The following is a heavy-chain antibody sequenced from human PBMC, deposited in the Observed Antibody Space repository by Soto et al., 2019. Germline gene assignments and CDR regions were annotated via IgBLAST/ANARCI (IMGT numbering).Heavy chain of an antibody. Sequence: GASVKVSCKASGYTFTSYAMHWVRQAPGQRLEWMGWINAGNGNTKYSQKFQGRVTITRDTSASTAYMELSSLRSEDTAVYYCARSGDSAVSYVDIDYWGQGTLVTVSS. D-gene: IGHD2-15*01. V-gene: IGHV1-3*01. CDR2: INAGNGNT. CDR3: ARSGDSAVSYVDIDY. CDR1: GYTFTSYA. J-gene: IGHJ4*02.